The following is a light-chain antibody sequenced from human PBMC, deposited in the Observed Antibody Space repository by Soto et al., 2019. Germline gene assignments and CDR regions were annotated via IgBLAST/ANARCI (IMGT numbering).Light chain of an antibody. Sequence: AIQMTQSPSSLSASVGDRVTITCRASQGISNDLGWYQQRPGEAPKLLIYGTSNLQSEVPSRFSGSGSGTDFTLTISSLQPEDFATYYCLQDYTYPRTFGQGTKVEIK. CDR3: LQDYTYPRT. CDR2: GTS. V-gene: IGKV1-6*01. J-gene: IGKJ1*01. CDR1: QGISND.